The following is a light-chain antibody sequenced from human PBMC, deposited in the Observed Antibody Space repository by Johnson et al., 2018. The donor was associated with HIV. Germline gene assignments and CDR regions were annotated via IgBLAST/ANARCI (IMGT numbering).Light chain of an antibody. CDR3: GTWDSSLSADV. CDR2: DNN. CDR1: SSNIGNNY. V-gene: IGLV1-51*01. Sequence: QSVLTQPPSVSAAPGQKVTISCSGSSSNIGNNYVSWYQQLPGTAPKLLIYDNNKRPSGIPDRFSGSKSGTSATLGITGLQTGDEADYYGGTWDSSLSADVFGTGTKRTV. J-gene: IGLJ1*01.